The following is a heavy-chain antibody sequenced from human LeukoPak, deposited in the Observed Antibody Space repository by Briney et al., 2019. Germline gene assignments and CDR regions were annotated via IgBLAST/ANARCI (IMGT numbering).Heavy chain of an antibody. V-gene: IGHV1-2*06. CDR2: INPNSGGT. CDR1: GGTFSSYA. CDR3: ARGSSYYYDSSGYYNFDY. D-gene: IGHD3-22*01. J-gene: IGHJ4*02. Sequence: ASVKVSCKASGGTFSSYAISWVRQAPGQGLEWMGRINPNSGGTDYAQKFQGRVTMTRDTSISTAYMELSRLRSDDTAVYYCARGSSYYYDSSGYYNFDYWGQGTLVTVSS.